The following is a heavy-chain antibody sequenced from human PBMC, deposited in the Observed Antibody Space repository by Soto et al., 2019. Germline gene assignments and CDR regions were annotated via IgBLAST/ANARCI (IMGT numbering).Heavy chain of an antibody. V-gene: IGHV5-51*01. Sequence: PGESLKISCTGSGYTFSTSWIAWVRQMPGKGLEWMGIIYPSDSDVRYSPSFQGQVTISTDKSIKTAYLQLGSLKASDTAMYYCARQSPNDYDFDYWGQGTLVTVSS. CDR3: ARQSPNDYDFDY. D-gene: IGHD4-17*01. CDR2: IYPSDSDV. J-gene: IGHJ4*02. CDR1: GYTFSTSW.